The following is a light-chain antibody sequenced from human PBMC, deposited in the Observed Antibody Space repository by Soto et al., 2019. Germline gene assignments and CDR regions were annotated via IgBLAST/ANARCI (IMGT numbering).Light chain of an antibody. Sequence: QSALTQPASVSGSPGQSITISCTGTSSDVGAYDYVSWYQQYAGKAPKMMIYEVGNRPSGVSNRFSDSKSGHTAPLTIPGLQAEDDADYYCCSYRSSNTLLFGGGTKVTVL. CDR1: SSDVGAYDY. CDR2: EVG. V-gene: IGLV2-14*01. J-gene: IGLJ2*01. CDR3: CSYRSSNTLL.